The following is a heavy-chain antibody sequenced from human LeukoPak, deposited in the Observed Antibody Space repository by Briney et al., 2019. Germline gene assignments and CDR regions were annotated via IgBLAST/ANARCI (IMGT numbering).Heavy chain of an antibody. Sequence: PGGSLRLSCAASGFTFSSYGMSWVRQAPGKGLEWVSAISGSGGSTYYADSVKGRFTISRDNSKNTLYLQMNSLRAEDTAVYYCAKGLYYGSGSYYLSFDYWGQGTLVTVSS. CDR1: GFTFSSYG. CDR2: ISGSGGST. J-gene: IGHJ4*02. D-gene: IGHD3-10*01. CDR3: AKGLYYGSGSYYLSFDY. V-gene: IGHV3-23*01.